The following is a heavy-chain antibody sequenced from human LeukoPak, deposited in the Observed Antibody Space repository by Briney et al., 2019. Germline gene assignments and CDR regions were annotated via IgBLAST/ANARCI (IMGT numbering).Heavy chain of an antibody. CDR2: ISSSSSSI. Sequence: PGGSLRLSCAASEFTFSHYSMNWVRQAPGKGLEWVSSISSSSSSIYYADSVKGRFSISRDNAKNSVYLEMNSLRVEDTAVYYCARDSDFWRAYSTPHHDYYMDVWGKVTTVTVSS. CDR3: ARDSDFWRAYSTPHHDYYMDV. V-gene: IGHV3-21*01. D-gene: IGHD3-3*01. J-gene: IGHJ6*03. CDR1: EFTFSHYS.